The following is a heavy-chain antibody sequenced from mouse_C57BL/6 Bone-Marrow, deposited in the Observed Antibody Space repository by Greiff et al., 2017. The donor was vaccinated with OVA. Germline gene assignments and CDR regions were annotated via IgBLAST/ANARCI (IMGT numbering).Heavy chain of an antibody. J-gene: IGHJ4*01. CDR3: ARKGTIVNLRDLAMDY. V-gene: IGHV2-2*01. CDR1: GFSLTSYG. Sequence: VQGVESGPGLVQPSQSLSITCTVSGFSLTSYGVHWVRQSPGKGLEWLGVIWSGGSTDYTAAFISRLSISKDNSKSQVFFKMNSLQADDTAIYYCARKGTIVNLRDLAMDYWGQGTSVTVSS. D-gene: IGHD2-12*01. CDR2: IWSGGST.